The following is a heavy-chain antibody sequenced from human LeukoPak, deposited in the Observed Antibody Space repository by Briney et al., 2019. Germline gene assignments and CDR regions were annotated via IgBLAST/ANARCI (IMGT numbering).Heavy chain of an antibody. J-gene: IGHJ2*01. CDR1: GFTFSSYA. CDR3: ARDWYFDL. CDR2: ISSGDNT. V-gene: IGHV3-23*01. Sequence: PGGSLRLSCAASGFTFSSYAMSWVRQAPGKGLEWVSAISSGDNTYYTDSVKGRFTISRDNSKSTLYLQMSSLRGEDTAIYYCARDWYFDLWGRGTLVTVSS.